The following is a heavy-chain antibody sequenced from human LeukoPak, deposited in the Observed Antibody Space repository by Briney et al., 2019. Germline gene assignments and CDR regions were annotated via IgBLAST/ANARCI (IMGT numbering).Heavy chain of an antibody. D-gene: IGHD3-3*02. V-gene: IGHV4-59*08. Sequence: SETLSLTCTVSGGSISSYYWSWIRQPPGKGLEWIGYIYYSGYTNYNPSLKSRVTISVDTSKNQFSLKLSSVTAADTAVYYCARLRRSRLAEFDYWGQGTLVTVSS. CDR1: GGSISSYY. J-gene: IGHJ4*02. CDR3: ARLRRSRLAEFDY. CDR2: IYYSGYT.